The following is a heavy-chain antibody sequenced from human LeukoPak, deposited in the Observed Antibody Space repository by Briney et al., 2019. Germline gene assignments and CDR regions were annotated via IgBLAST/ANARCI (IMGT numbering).Heavy chain of an antibody. CDR2: ISSSSSDI. CDR3: ARDVFLWFGFEN. D-gene: IGHD3-10*01. V-gene: IGHV3-21*01. CDR1: GFTFSRYS. Sequence: PGGSLRLACAASGFTFSRYSMNWGRQAPGKGGGWGSCISSSSSDIYYADSLKGRFTISRDNAKNSLYLQMNSLRAEDTAVYYCARDVFLWFGFENWGQGTLVTVSS. J-gene: IGHJ5*02.